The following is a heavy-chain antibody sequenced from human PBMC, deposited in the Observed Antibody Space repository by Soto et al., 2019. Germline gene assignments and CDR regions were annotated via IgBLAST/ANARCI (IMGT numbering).Heavy chain of an antibody. V-gene: IGHV4-39*01. D-gene: IGHD6-13*01. J-gene: IGHJ4*02. Sequence: QLRLQESGPGLVKSSETLSLTCTVSGGSVRSSSYYWGWIRQPPGKGLEWIASIYYSGRTHNNPALKNRVTMTIATYPNQFALKMNSVTAADTAVYYGARQEGGAAAGRPLDYWGQGTLVTVSS. CDR1: GGSVRSSSYY. CDR2: IYYSGRT. CDR3: ARQEGGAAAGRPLDY.